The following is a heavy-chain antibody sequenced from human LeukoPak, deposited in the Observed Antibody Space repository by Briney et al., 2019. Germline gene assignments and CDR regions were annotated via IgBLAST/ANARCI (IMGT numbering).Heavy chain of an antibody. Sequence: SETLSLTCTVSGGSFSGYYWSWIRQPAGEGLEWIGRISASGSTNYNSSLKSRVTMSVDTSKNQFSLKLSSVTAADTAVYYCARGRWPAALFDYWGQGTLVTVSS. CDR1: GGSFSGYY. CDR3: ARGRWPAALFDY. V-gene: IGHV4-4*07. J-gene: IGHJ4*02. CDR2: ISASGST. D-gene: IGHD2-2*01.